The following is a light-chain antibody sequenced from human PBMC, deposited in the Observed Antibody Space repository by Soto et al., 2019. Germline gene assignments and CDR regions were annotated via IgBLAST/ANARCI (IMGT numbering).Light chain of an antibody. J-gene: IGKJ1*01. Sequence: EIVLTQSPGTLSLSPGERATLFCRASQGVSRSYFAWYQQKPGQAPRLLIYAASSRATGVPDRFSGSGSGTDFTLTISRLEPEDFALYYCQQYVSSPWAFGQGTKVEI. CDR3: QQYVSSPWA. CDR2: AAS. CDR1: QGVSRSY. V-gene: IGKV3-20*01.